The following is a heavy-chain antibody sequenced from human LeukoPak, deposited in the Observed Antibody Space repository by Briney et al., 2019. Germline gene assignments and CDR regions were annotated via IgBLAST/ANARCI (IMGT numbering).Heavy chain of an antibody. CDR1: GGSISSGGYY. V-gene: IGHV4-30-2*01. CDR2: IYHSGST. D-gene: IGHD3-9*01. Sequence: SQTLSLTCTVSGGSISSGGYYWSWIRQPPGKGLEWIGYIYHSGSTNYNPSLKSRVTISIDTSKNQFSLKLSSVTAADTAVYYCARHRLTILPPGMVYYNNGMDVWGQGTTVTVSS. J-gene: IGHJ6*02. CDR3: ARHRLTILPPGMVYYNNGMDV.